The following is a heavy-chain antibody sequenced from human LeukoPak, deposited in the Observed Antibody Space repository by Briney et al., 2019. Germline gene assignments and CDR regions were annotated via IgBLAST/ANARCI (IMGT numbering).Heavy chain of an antibody. CDR1: GYTLTELS. D-gene: IGHD3-10*01. CDR3: ATYGSGTINREDAFDI. V-gene: IGHV1-24*01. Sequence: ASVKVSCKVSGYTLTELSMHWVRQAPGKGLEWIGGFDPEDGETIYAQKFQGRVTMTEDTSTDTAYMELSSLRSEDTDVYYCATYGSGTINREDAFDIWGQGTMVTVSS. CDR2: FDPEDGET. J-gene: IGHJ3*02.